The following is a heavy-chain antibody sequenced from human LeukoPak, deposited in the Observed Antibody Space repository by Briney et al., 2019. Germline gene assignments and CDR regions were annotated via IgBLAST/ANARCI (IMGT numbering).Heavy chain of an antibody. D-gene: IGHD2-21*02. J-gene: IGHJ4*02. Sequence: ASVKVSCKASGYTFTGYYMHWVRQAPGQGLEWMGGTNHNSGGTDYAQKFQGRVTMTRDTSISTAYMELSRLRSDDTAVYYCARDGGAYCGGDCYFADDYWGQGTLVTVSS. V-gene: IGHV1-2*02. CDR2: TNHNSGGT. CDR1: GYTFTGYY. CDR3: ARDGGAYCGGDCYFADDY.